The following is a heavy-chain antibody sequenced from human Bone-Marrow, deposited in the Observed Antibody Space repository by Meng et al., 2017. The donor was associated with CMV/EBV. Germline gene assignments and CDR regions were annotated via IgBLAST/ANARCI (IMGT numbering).Heavy chain of an antibody. CDR1: GGSISSGSYY. V-gene: IGHV4-61*02. CDR2: IYTSGST. CDR3: ARDGPLWFGELLGGFDP. Sequence: VWLQDAGPGLVQPSQTLSLTCTVSGGSISSGSYYWSWIRQPAGKGLEWIGRIYTSGSTNYNPSLKSRVTISVDTSKNQFSLKLSSVTAADTAVYYCARDGPLWFGELLGGFDPWGQGTLVTVSS. J-gene: IGHJ5*02. D-gene: IGHD3-10*01.